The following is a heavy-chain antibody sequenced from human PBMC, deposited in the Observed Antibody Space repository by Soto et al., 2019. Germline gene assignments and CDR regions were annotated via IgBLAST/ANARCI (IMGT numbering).Heavy chain of an antibody. CDR3: AREKQVDYGDYIGGFDY. Sequence: GGSLRLSCAASGFTFSSYGMHWVRQAPGKGLEWVAVIWYDGSNKYYADSVKGRFTISRDNSKNTLYLQMNSLRAEDTAVYYCAREKQVDYGDYIGGFDYWGQGTLVTVSS. CDR2: IWYDGSNK. V-gene: IGHV3-33*01. CDR1: GFTFSSYG. J-gene: IGHJ4*02. D-gene: IGHD4-17*01.